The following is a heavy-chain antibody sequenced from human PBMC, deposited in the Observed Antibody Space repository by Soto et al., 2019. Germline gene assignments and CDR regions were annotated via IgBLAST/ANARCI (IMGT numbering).Heavy chain of an antibody. CDR3: ATSHFVYSYDPYYFDS. V-gene: IGHV1-69*01. CDR1: EGTIYNYT. J-gene: IGHJ4*02. Sequence: QVQLVQSGAEVKKPGSSVKVSCKPSEGTIYNYTFSWVRQAPGRGLEWMGGYIPLSDGLIYAQKFQAKTTLTADDSTNTAYMELSSLTSEDTAIYYCATSHFVYSYDPYYFDSWGQGTLVTVSS. D-gene: IGHD3-16*01. CDR2: YIPLSDGL.